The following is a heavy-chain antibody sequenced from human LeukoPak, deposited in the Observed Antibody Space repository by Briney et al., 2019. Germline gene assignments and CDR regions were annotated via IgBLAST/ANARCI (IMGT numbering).Heavy chain of an antibody. Sequence: VASVKVSCTVSGYSLTELSLHWVRQAPGEGLEWMGNFDPEDGETIYAQKFQGRVTMSEDASTQTAYMELSSLRSEDRAVYYCATGRGFIDFWGQGTLVTVSS. D-gene: IGHD3-10*01. CDR2: FDPEDGET. CDR1: GYSLTELS. V-gene: IGHV1-24*01. CDR3: ATGRGFIDF. J-gene: IGHJ4*02.